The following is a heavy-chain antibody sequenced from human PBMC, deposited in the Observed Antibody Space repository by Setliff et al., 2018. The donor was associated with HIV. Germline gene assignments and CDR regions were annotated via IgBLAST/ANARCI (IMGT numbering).Heavy chain of an antibody. CDR2: ISAYNGNT. CDR1: GYTFTSYG. Sequence: ASVKVSCKASGYTFTSYGISWVRQAPRQGLEWMGWISAYNGNTNYAQKLQGRVTMTTDTSTSTAYMELRSLRSDDTAMYYCARKYTGGPLDYWGQGTLVTVSS. CDR3: ARKYTGGPLDY. J-gene: IGHJ4*02. D-gene: IGHD6-19*01. V-gene: IGHV1-18*01.